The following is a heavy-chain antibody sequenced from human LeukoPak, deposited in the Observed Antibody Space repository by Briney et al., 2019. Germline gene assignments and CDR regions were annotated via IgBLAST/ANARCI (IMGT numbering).Heavy chain of an antibody. CDR1: GGSISSGGYY. V-gene: IGHV4-30-2*01. D-gene: IGHD6-13*01. CDR3: ARERGTTYSSQYYYYYMDV. CDR2: IYHSGST. J-gene: IGHJ6*03. Sequence: SQTLSLTCTVSGGSISSGGYYWSWIRQPPGKGLEWIGYIYHSGSTYYNPSLKSRVTISVDRSKNQFSLKLSSVTAADTAVYYCARERGTTYSSQYYYYYMDVWGKGTTVTVSS.